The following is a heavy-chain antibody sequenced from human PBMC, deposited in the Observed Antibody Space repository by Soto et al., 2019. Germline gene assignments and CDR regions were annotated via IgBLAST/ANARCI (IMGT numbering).Heavy chain of an antibody. J-gene: IGHJ4*02. Sequence: QVQLLESGGGVVQPGRSLKLSCASSGFNISYFGMHWVRQAPGKGLEWVAVMSYDGTYKYFADSVKGRFTISRDNSKNTLYLQMDSLRGDDTAVYYCAKEIDVGGTFDHWGQGTLVTVSS. D-gene: IGHD6-19*01. CDR3: AKEIDVGGTFDH. V-gene: IGHV3-30*18. CDR2: MSYDGTYK. CDR1: GFNISYFG.